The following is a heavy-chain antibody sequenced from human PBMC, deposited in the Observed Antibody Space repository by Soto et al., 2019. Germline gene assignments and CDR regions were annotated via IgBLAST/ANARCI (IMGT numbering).Heavy chain of an antibody. CDR2: ISSGGST. J-gene: IGHJ4*02. CDR1: RFTVSSLY. V-gene: IGHV3-66*01. CDR3: ARDIFGGAYDFLQ. D-gene: IGHD3-3*01. Sequence: EVQLVESGGGLVQPGGSLRLSCAASRFTVSSLYMTWVRQAPGKGLQWVAVISSGGSTYYADSVKGRFTISRDNSKNTLYLEMNSLRAEDTAVYYCARDIFGGAYDFLQGGQGTLVTVSS.